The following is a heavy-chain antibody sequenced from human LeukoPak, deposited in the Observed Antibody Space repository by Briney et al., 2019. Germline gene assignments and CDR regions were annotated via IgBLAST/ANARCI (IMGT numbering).Heavy chain of an antibody. V-gene: IGHV4-38-2*02. Sequence: SETLSLTCTVSGYSISSGYYWGWIRPPPGKGLEWIGRIYHTGSTYYNPSLKSRVTISVDTSKNQFSLKLSSVAAADTAVYYCARRGNYDSSSFDDWGQGTLVTVSS. CDR2: IYHTGST. CDR3: ARRGNYDSSSFDD. CDR1: GYSISSGYY. J-gene: IGHJ4*02. D-gene: IGHD3-22*01.